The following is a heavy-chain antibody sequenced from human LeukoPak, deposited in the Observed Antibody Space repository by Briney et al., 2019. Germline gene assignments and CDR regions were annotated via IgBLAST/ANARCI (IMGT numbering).Heavy chain of an antibody. CDR2: IYHSGST. V-gene: IGHV4-38-2*01. Sequence: PSETLSLTCDVSGFSISSGYHWGWIRQPPGKGLEWIGTIYHSGSTYYNPSLKSRVTISVDTSKNQFSLKLSSVTAADAAVYYGARHERFYYYYMDVWGKGTTVTVSS. J-gene: IGHJ6*03. D-gene: IGHD1-1*01. CDR3: ARHERFYYYYMDV. CDR1: GFSISSGYH.